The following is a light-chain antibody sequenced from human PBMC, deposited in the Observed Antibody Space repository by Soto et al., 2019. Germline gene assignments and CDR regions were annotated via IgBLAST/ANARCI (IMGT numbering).Light chain of an antibody. CDR2: GAS. CDR1: QSVSSF. CDR3: QQCNSWPPVFT. V-gene: IGKV3-11*01. J-gene: IGKJ3*01. Sequence: EIVLTQSPATLSLSPGERATLYCRASQSVSSFLAWYQHRPGQPPRLLIHGASRRATGIPARFSGSGSGTDFTLTISSLQPEDFALYYCQQCNSWPPVFTFGHGTKVEIK.